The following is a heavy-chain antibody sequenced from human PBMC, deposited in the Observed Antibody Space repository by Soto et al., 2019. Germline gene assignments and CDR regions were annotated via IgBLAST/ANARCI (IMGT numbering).Heavy chain of an antibody. CDR1: VFTFPSSA. Sequence: SVTVSCKASVFTFPSSAVQWVRQARGQRLAWIGWIVVGSGNTNSAQKFQERVTFTRDMSTSTDYMELSSLTFKDTAVYYCAADCMTTFIWGQGTLVTVSS. J-gene: IGHJ4*02. CDR2: IVVGSGNT. V-gene: IGHV1-58*01. CDR3: AADCMTTFI. D-gene: IGHD1-1*01.